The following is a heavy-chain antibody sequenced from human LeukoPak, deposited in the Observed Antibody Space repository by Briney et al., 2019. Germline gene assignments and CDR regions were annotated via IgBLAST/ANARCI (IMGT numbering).Heavy chain of an antibody. CDR2: IYYSGST. J-gene: IGHJ6*03. V-gene: IGHV4-59*01. CDR1: GGPISSYY. Sequence: KPSETLSLTCTVSGGPISSYYWSWIRQPPGKGLEWIGYIYYSGSTNYNPSLKSRVTISVDTSKNQFSLKLSSVTAADTAVYYCARDQAYYGSGSYYYYYYMDVWGKGTTVTVSS. D-gene: IGHD3-10*01. CDR3: ARDQAYYGSGSYYYYYYMDV.